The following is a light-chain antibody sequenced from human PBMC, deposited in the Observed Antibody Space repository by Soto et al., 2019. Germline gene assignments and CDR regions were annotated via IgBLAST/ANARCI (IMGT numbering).Light chain of an antibody. Sequence: QSALTQPASVSGSPGQSITISCTGTSSDVGGYNYVSWYQQHPGKAPKRMIYEVSNGPSGVSNRLSGSKSGNTASLTISGLPAEDEAEYYCSSYTSSSRHRVVFGGGTKVTVL. CDR3: SSYTSSSRHRVV. V-gene: IGLV2-14*01. J-gene: IGLJ2*01. CDR2: EVS. CDR1: SSDVGGYNY.